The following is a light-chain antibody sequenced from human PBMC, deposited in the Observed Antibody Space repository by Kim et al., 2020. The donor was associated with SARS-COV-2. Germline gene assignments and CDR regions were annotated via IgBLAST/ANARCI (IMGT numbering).Light chain of an antibody. CDR1: QSVSSY. Sequence: IVLTQSPATLSLSPGERATLSCRASQSVSSYLAWYQQKPGQAPRLLIYDASNRATGIPARFSGSGSGTDFTLTISSLEPEDFAVYYCQQRNYWLFGGGTKVDIK. V-gene: IGKV3-11*01. CDR3: QQRNYWL. J-gene: IGKJ4*01. CDR2: DAS.